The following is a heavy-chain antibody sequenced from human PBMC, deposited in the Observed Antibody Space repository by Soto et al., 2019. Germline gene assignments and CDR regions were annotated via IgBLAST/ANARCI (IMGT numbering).Heavy chain of an antibody. CDR2: IAWNSGTI. V-gene: IGHV3-9*01. CDR3: AKTPKVVTHWFDP. J-gene: IGHJ5*02. CDR1: GFTFENFA. Sequence: EMQLVESGGGLVQPGRSLRLSCAVSGFTFENFALHWVRQAPGKGLEWVSGIAWNSGTIAYEASVKGRFTLSRDSATSSLYLHLDGRSPADTAFYYCAKTPKVVTHWFDPWGQGTLVTVSS. D-gene: IGHD2-21*02.